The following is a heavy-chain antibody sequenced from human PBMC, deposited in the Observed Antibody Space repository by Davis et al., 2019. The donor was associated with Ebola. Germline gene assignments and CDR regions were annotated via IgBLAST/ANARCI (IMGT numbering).Heavy chain of an antibody. J-gene: IGHJ4*02. CDR3: ARPENGYSSGWRFDY. Sequence: GSLRLSCALYGGSFSGYYWSWIRQPPGKGLEWIGEIKHSGGTNYNPSLKSRVTISVDTSKNQFSLKLSSVTAADTAVYYCARPENGYSSGWRFDYCGQGTLVTVSS. CDR1: GGSFSGYY. D-gene: IGHD6-19*01. CDR2: IKHSGGT. V-gene: IGHV4-34*01.